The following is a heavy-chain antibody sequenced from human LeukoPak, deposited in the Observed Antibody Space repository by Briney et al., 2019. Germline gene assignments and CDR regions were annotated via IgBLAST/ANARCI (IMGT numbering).Heavy chain of an antibody. CDR2: IRGDGSQK. Sequence: PGGSLRLSCAASGFTFSSSWMAWVRQAPGKGLEWLANIRGDGSQKYYGDPVKGRFTVSRDNAKNSLYLQMTSLRVEDTAVYYCATSHDAAGNSWGRGTLVTVSS. D-gene: IGHD6-13*01. CDR3: ATSHDAAGNS. J-gene: IGHJ5*02. V-gene: IGHV3-7*01. CDR1: GFTFSSSW.